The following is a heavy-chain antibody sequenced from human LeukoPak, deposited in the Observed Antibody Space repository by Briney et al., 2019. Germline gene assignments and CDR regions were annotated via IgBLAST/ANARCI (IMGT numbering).Heavy chain of an antibody. V-gene: IGHV3-23*01. CDR2: ISGIGRST. D-gene: IGHD2-2*02. CDR3: AKPLKGSYTTLGY. Sequence: GSLRPACAASASTFTSYATSWVRQAPGKGLEWDSAISGIGRSTNYADTVKGRFTISRDNSKNTLYLQMNSLRAEDTAVYYCAKPLKGSYTTLGYWGQGTLVTVSS. J-gene: IGHJ4*02. CDR1: ASTFTSYA.